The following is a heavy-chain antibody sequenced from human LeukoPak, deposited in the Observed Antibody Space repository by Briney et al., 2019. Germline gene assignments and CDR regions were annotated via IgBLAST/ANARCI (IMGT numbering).Heavy chain of an antibody. Sequence: PSETLSLTCSVFGGSVSGYYWTWVRQPPGKGLEWIGQIHYSGKADYNPSLKSRITISVDTSKNEFFLRMSSMTAADTGIYYCAKFGAGYDMAVWGQGTTVTVSS. CDR1: GGSVSGYY. D-gene: IGHD3-16*01. J-gene: IGHJ6*02. CDR3: AKFGAGYDMAV. CDR2: IHYSGKA. V-gene: IGHV4-59*02.